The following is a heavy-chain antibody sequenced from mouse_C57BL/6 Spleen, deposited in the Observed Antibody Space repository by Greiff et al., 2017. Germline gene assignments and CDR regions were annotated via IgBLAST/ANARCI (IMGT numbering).Heavy chain of an antibody. CDR2: FHPSNDDT. CDR3: ARRVGACAMDD. D-gene: IGHD1-1*01. J-gene: IGHJ4*01. Sequence: QVQLQQSGAELVKPGASVKMSCKASGYTFTTYSIEWMKQNHGQSLEWIGNFHPSNDDTKYNEKFKGKATLTVEKSSSTAYLELSRFTSDDSAVYYCARRVGACAMDDWGQGTSVTVS. V-gene: IGHV1-47*01. CDR1: GYTFTTYS.